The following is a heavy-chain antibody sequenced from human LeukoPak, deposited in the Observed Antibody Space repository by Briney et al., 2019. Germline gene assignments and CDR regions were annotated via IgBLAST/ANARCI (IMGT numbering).Heavy chain of an antibody. J-gene: IGHJ4*02. V-gene: IGHV3-23*01. CDR3: AKDPTQVVDTAMVWGVGY. CDR2: ISGSGGST. Sequence: AGGSLRPSCAASGFTFSSYAMSWVRQAPGKGLEWVSAISGSGGSTYYADSVKGRFTISRDNSKNTLYLQMNSLRAEDTAVYYCAKDPTQVVDTAMVWGVGYWGQGTLVTVSS. CDR1: GFTFSSYA. D-gene: IGHD5-18*01.